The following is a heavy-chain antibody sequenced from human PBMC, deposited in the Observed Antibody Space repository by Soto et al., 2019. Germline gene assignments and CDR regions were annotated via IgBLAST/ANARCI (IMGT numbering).Heavy chain of an antibody. CDR2: ISISGTAI. V-gene: IGHV3-48*02. CDR1: GFTFRSYS. CDR3: ARDNGIAGSFDP. Sequence: GGSLRISCAASGFTFRSYSMNWVRQAPGKGLEWVSYISISGTAIYYADSVKGRFTISRDDAKNSLYLQMNSLRDEDTSVYCCARDNGIAGSFDPWGQGALVTVSS. D-gene: IGHD6-13*01. J-gene: IGHJ5*02.